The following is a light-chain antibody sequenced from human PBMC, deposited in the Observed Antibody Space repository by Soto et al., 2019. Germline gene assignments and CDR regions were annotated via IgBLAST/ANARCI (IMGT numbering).Light chain of an antibody. CDR3: GAWDDSLRGLE. V-gene: IGLV1-44*01. CDR2: NNS. Sequence: QSVLTQPPSASGTPGQMVTISCSGSSSNIGSNTVNWYQQLPGMAPKLLIYNNSQRPSGVPDRFSGPKSGTSASLAISGLQFEDEADYYRGAWDDSLRGLEFGGGTKLTVL. J-gene: IGLJ2*01. CDR1: SSNIGSNT.